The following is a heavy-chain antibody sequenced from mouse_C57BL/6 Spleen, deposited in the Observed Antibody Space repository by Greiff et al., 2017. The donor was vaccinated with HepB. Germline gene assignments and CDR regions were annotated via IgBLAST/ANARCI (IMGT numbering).Heavy chain of an antibody. CDR2: INPSTGGT. D-gene: IGHD1-1*01. J-gene: IGHJ4*01. Sequence: EVQLQQSGPELVKPGASVKISCKASGYSFTGYYMNWVKQSPEKSLEWIGKINPSTGGTTYNQKFKAKATLTVDKSSSTAYMQLKSLTSEDSAVYYCARSYHYGSSHYAMDYWGQGTSVTVSS. CDR3: ARSYHYGSSHYAMDY. V-gene: IGHV1-42*01. CDR1: GYSFTGYY.